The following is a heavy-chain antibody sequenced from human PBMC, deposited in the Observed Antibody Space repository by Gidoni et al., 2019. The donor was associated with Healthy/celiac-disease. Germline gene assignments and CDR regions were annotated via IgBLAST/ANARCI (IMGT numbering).Heavy chain of an antibody. CDR3: ANSLGYDLGMDV. Sequence: EVQLLESGGGLVQPGGSLRLSCAASGFTFSSYAMSWVRQAPGKGLEWGSAISGSGGSTYYADSVKGRFTISRDNSKNTLYLQMNSLRAEDTAVYYCANSLGYDLGMDVWGQGTTVTVSS. V-gene: IGHV3-23*01. CDR1: GFTFSSYA. J-gene: IGHJ6*02. CDR2: ISGSGGST. D-gene: IGHD3-3*01.